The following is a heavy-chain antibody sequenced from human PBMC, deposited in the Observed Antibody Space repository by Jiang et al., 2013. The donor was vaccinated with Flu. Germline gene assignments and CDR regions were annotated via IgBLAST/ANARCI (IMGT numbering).Heavy chain of an antibody. J-gene: IGHJ4*02. CDR3: ARDQSGGWLFDY. CDR1: VSNNNTA. V-gene: IGHV6-1*01. D-gene: IGHD2-15*01. CDR2: TYYRSKWYN. Sequence: VSNNNTAWHWIRQSPSRGLEWLGRTYYRSKWYNDYAVSVRGRININPDTSKNQFSLHLNSMTPEDTALYYCARDQSGGWLFDYWGQGTQVTVSS.